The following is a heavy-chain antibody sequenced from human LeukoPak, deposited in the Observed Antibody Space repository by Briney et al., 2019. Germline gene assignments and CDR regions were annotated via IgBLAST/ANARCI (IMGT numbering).Heavy chain of an antibody. J-gene: IGHJ5*02. V-gene: IGHV3-30*03. D-gene: IGHD3-10*01. CDR2: ILYDGSNQ. CDR3: APGGGNWFDP. CDR1: GFTFSNFG. Sequence: GGSLRLSCAASGFTFSNFGMHWVRQAPGKGLEWLSLILYDGSNQYYADSVKGRFTISRDNSKNTLYLQMNSLRAEDTAVYYCAPGGGNWFDPWGQGTLVTVSS.